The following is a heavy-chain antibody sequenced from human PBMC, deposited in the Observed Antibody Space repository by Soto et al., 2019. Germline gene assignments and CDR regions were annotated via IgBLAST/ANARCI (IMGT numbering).Heavy chain of an antibody. V-gene: IGHV1-69*01. Sequence: QVQLVQSGAEVKTPGSSVKVSCKASADTFNSYSLSWLRQAPGQRLEWMGGITPVFGTADYAQSFADRLTITADDSTSTVYMELSSLRSDDAAVYYCARSLEGTTVTNWFDPWGQGALVTVSS. CDR2: ITPVFGTA. CDR3: ARSLEGTTVTNWFDP. J-gene: IGHJ5*02. CDR1: ADTFNSYS. D-gene: IGHD4-17*01.